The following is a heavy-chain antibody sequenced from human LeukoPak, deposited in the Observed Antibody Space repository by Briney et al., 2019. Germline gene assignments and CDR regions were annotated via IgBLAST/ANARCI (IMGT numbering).Heavy chain of an antibody. J-gene: IGHJ4*02. V-gene: IGHV3-23*01. CDR3: AKVIYGSGSYLFGY. CDR1: GFTFSSYG. CDR2: ISGSGGST. Sequence: GGSLRLSCAASGFTFSSYGMSWVRQAPGKGLEWVSAISGSGGSTYYADSVKGRFTISRDNSKNTLYLQVNSLRAEDTAVYYCAKVIYGSGSYLFGYWGQGTLVTVSS. D-gene: IGHD3-10*01.